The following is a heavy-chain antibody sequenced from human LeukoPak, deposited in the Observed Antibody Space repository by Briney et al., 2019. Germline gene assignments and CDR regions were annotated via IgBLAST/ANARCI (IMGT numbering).Heavy chain of an antibody. J-gene: IGHJ4*02. CDR2: IHSSGST. CDR1: PASTTSNF. CDR3: SRGTVVSHFDF. Sequence: SETLSLTCTVSPASTTSNFWSWVRQPPGKGLEWIGAIHSSGSTNYNPSLKSRVTISIDRSKNQIALELSSVTPADTAVYYCSRGTVVSHFDFWGLGTLVTVSS. V-gene: IGHV4-59*12. D-gene: IGHD2-15*01.